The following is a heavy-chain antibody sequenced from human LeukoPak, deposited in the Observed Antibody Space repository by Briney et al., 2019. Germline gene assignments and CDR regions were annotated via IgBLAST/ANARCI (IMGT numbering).Heavy chain of an antibody. CDR3: ARDLRAFRDGYKNSNYYLAY. J-gene: IGHJ4*02. CDR2: ISAYNGNT. D-gene: IGHD5-24*01. Sequence: ASVKVSCKASGYTFTGYYMHWARQAPGQGLEWMGWISAYNGNTNYAQKLQGRVTMTTDTSTRTAYMELRSLRSDDTAVYYCARDLRAFRDGYKNSNYYLAYWGQGTLVTVSS. V-gene: IGHV1-18*04. CDR1: GYTFTGYY.